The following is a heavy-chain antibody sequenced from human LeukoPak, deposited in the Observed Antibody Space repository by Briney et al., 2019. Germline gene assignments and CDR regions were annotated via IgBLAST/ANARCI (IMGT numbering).Heavy chain of an antibody. CDR3: ARRSATGCFDP. CDR2: IYYNANSGTT. J-gene: IGHJ5*02. Sequence: SETLSLTCTVSGGSISSTAAYWGWIRQPPGKGLECIGSIYYNANSGTTYYNPSLKSRVTISVDTLKNQFSLRLTSVAAAGTAIYYCARRSATGCFDPWGQGTLVTVSS. D-gene: IGHD3-10*01. CDR1: GGSISSTAAY. V-gene: IGHV4-39*01.